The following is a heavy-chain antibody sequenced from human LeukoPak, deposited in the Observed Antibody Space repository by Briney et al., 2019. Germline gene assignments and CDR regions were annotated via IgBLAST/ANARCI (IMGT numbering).Heavy chain of an antibody. D-gene: IGHD5-24*01. CDR1: GFTFSSYG. Sequence: GSLRLSCAASGFTFSSYGMSWVRQAPGKGLEWVSAISGRSGSTYYADSVKGRFTISRDNSKNTLILQMNSLRAEDTAVYYCAKSGYNRFDYWGQGILVTVSS. V-gene: IGHV3-23*01. CDR3: AKSGYNRFDY. CDR2: ISGRSGST. J-gene: IGHJ4*02.